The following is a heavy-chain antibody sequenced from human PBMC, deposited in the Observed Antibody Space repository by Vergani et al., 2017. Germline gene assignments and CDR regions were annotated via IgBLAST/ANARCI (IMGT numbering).Heavy chain of an antibody. V-gene: IGHV4-34*01. CDR1: GGSFSGYY. CDR3: ARGGGGYYYASPFDY. CDR2: INHSGST. Sequence: QVQLQQWGAGLLKPSETLSLTCAVYGGSFSGYYWSWIRQPPGKGLEWIGEINHSGSTNYNPSLKSRVTISVDTSKNQFSLKLSSVTAADPAVYYCARGGGGYYYASPFDYWGQGTLVTVSS. J-gene: IGHJ4*02. D-gene: IGHD3-22*01.